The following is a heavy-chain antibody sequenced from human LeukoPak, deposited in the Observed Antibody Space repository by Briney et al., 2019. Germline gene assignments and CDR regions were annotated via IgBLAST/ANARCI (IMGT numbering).Heavy chain of an antibody. Sequence: PSETLSLTCAVSGGSISSSNWWSWVRQPPGKGLEWIGEIYHSGSTNYNPSLKSRVTISVDTSKNQFSLKLSSVTAADTAVYYCARGVGARFGYRGQGTLVTVSS. D-gene: IGHD1-26*01. V-gene: IGHV4-4*02. J-gene: IGHJ4*02. CDR3: ARGVGARFGY. CDR2: IYHSGST. CDR1: GGSISSSNW.